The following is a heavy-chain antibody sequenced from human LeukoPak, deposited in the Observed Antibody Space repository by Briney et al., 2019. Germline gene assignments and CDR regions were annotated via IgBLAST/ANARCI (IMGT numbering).Heavy chain of an antibody. CDR3: ATVLPRASRYYYGMDV. V-gene: IGHV1-24*01. CDR2: FDPEDGET. Sequence: GASVPVSCKVSGYTLTELSMHWVRQAPGKGLEWMGGFDPEDGETIYAQKFQGRVTMTEDTSTDTAYMELSSLRSEDTAVYYCATVLPRASRYYYGMDVWGQGTTVTVSS. J-gene: IGHJ6*02. CDR1: GYTLTELS.